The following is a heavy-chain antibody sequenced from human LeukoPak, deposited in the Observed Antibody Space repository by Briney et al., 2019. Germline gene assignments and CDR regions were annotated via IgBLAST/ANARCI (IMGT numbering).Heavy chain of an antibody. CDR3: AREGGATVTRGLYYYYGMDV. J-gene: IGHJ6*02. V-gene: IGHV3-33*01. CDR1: GFTFSSYG. Sequence: PGGSLRLSCAASGFTFSSYGMHWVRQGPGKGLEWVAIMWSDGSDKYYADSVKGRFTISRDNSKNTLYLQMNSLRAEDAAVYYCAREGGATVTRGLYYYYGMDVWGQGTTVTVSS. D-gene: IGHD4-11*01. CDR2: MWSDGSDK.